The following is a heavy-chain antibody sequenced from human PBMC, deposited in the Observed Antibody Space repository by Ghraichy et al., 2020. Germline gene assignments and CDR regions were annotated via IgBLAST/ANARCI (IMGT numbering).Heavy chain of an antibody. J-gene: IGHJ4*02. CDR3: VRDPDALDY. D-gene: IGHD1-14*01. CDR1: GFTFSSYS. CDR2: IRKSGSPI. V-gene: IGHV3-48*02. Sequence: GESLNISCAASGFTFSSYSMNWVRQAPGKGLEWVAYIRKSGSPIYYADSVRGRFTISRDNAQNSLYLQMNSLRDEDTAVYYCVRDPDALDYWGQGTLVTVSS.